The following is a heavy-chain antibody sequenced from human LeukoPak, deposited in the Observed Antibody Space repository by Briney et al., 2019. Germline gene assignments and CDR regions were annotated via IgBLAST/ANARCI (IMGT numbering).Heavy chain of an antibody. Sequence: SGGSLSLSCAASGFTFSMYGMHWVRQAPGKGLEWVADISYDGSYKNYADSVKGRFSISRDNDKKMLFLQIDSLRSEDSAVYYCVKDGPSGYFLYRVLEYWGQGTLITVSS. CDR2: ISYDGSYK. J-gene: IGHJ4*02. D-gene: IGHD6-13*01. V-gene: IGHV3-30*18. CDR1: GFTFSMYG. CDR3: VKDGPSGYFLYRVLEY.